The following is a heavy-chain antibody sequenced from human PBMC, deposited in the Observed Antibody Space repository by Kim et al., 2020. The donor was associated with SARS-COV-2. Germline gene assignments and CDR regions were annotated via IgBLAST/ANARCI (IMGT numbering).Heavy chain of an antibody. V-gene: IGHV4-4*07. CDR2: YTSGLT. D-gene: IGHD3-16*02. J-gene: IGHJ4*02. CDR3: ASALGH. Sequence: YTSGLTNYNPSLQSRVTMSVDMSKNLFSLELSSVTAADTAVYYCASALGHWGQGTLVTVSS.